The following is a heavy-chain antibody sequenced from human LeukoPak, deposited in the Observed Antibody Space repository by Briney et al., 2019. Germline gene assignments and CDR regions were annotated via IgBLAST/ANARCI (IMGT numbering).Heavy chain of an antibody. D-gene: IGHD3-10*01. Sequence: SETLSLTCTVSGGSISSYYWSWIRRPAGKGLEWIGRIYTSGSTNYNPSLKSRVTMSVDTSKNQFSLKLSSVTAADTAVYYCARDSSGSYNYNWFDPWGQGTLVTVSS. CDR3: ARDSSGSYNYNWFDP. CDR1: GGSISSYY. CDR2: IYTSGST. J-gene: IGHJ5*02. V-gene: IGHV4-4*07.